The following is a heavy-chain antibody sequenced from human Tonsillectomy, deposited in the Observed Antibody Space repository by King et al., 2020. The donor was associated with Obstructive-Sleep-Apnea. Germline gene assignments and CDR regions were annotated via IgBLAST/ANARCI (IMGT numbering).Heavy chain of an antibody. CDR1: GGTFSSYA. J-gene: IGHJ4*02. V-gene: IGHV1-69*01. CDR3: ARGFTGTAMDDY. D-gene: IGHD5-18*01. Sequence: VQLVESGAEVKKPGSSLKVSCKASGGTFSSYAISWVRQAPGQGLEWMGGIIPIFGPANYAQKFQGRVTITADESTSTAYMELSSLRSEDTAVYYCARGFTGTAMDDYWGQGTLVTVSS. CDR2: IIPIFGPA.